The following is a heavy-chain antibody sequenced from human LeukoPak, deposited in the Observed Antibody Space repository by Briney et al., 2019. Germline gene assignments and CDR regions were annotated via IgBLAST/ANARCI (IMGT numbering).Heavy chain of an antibody. CDR2: IWYDGSYK. D-gene: IGHD2-15*01. CDR1: GFTFSSYS. Sequence: PGGSLRLSCAASGFTFSSYSMNWVRQAPGKGLEWVAVIWYDGSYKFYADSVKGRFTISRDNSKNTVDLQMSSLRDEDTAVYYCARGRVVVVAPIDYWGQGTLVAVSS. CDR3: ARGRVVVVAPIDY. V-gene: IGHV3-33*08. J-gene: IGHJ4*02.